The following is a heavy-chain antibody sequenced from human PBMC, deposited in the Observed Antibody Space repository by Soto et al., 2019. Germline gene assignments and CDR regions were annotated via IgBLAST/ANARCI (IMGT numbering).Heavy chain of an antibody. D-gene: IGHD3-3*01. CDR2: INHSGST. Sequence: PSETLSLTCAVYVVSFSGYYWSWIRHPPGKGLEWIGEINHSGSTNYNPSLKSRVTISVDTSKNQFSLKLSSVTAADTAVYYCARGGYYDFWSGYSIPHYYYGMDVWGQGTMVTVSS. CDR3: ARGGYYDFWSGYSIPHYYYGMDV. CDR1: VVSFSGYY. V-gene: IGHV4-34*01. J-gene: IGHJ6*02.